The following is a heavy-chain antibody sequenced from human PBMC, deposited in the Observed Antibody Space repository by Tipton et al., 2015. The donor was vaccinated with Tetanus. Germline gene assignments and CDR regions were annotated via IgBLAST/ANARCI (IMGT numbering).Heavy chain of an antibody. CDR3: ARDQARGARGWNYFDY. CDR2: IYYSGST. Sequence: TLSLTCTVSGGSISSGGYYWSWIRQHPGKGLEWIGDIYYSGSTYYNPSLKSRATLSVDPSKNQFSLKLNSMTAADPAVYYCARDQARGARGWNYFDYWGQGTLVTVSS. D-gene: IGHD1-26*01. CDR1: GGSISSGGYY. J-gene: IGHJ4*02. V-gene: IGHV4-31*03.